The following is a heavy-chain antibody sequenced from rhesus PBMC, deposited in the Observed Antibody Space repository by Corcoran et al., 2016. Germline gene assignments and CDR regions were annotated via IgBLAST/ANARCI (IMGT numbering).Heavy chain of an antibody. Sequence: QVQLVQSGAEIKQPGASVKLSCRASGYTFTSYYIHWVRQTPGQGLEWIGLISPYNGNKGNAQRFQGRVALTSDTSTGTGYMELSSLKSKDTAVYYCATETSSSEYLEFWGQGALVTVSS. CDR1: GYTFTSYY. CDR2: ISPYNGNK. CDR3: ATETSSSEYLEF. V-gene: IGHV1-180*01. J-gene: IGHJ1*01.